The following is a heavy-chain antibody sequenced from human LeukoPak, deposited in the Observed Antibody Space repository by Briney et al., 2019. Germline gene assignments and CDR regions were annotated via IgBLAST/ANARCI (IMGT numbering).Heavy chain of an antibody. J-gene: IGHJ4*02. CDR2: IYPGDSDT. Sequence: GESLKISCKGSGHSFTNYWIGWVRQMPGKGLEWMGIIYPGDSDTRYSPSFQGQVTISADKSIRTAYLQWSSLKASDTAMYYCARPIMYSSGWYFDYWGQGTLVTASS. D-gene: IGHD6-19*01. CDR3: ARPIMYSSGWYFDY. CDR1: GHSFTNYW. V-gene: IGHV5-51*01.